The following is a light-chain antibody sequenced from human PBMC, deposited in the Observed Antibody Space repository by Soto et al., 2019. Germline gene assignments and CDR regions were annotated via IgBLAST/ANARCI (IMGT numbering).Light chain of an antibody. V-gene: IGKV1-33*01. J-gene: IGKJ4*01. CDR1: QDISSY. CDR2: DAS. Sequence: DIQMTQSPSSLSASVGDRVTITCHASQDISSYLNWFQQKPRQAPNLLIFDASTLQTGVPSRFRGSGSGTDFTFTISGLQPEDIATYYGQQYDNLLAPTFGGGTRVDI. CDR3: QQYDNLLAPT.